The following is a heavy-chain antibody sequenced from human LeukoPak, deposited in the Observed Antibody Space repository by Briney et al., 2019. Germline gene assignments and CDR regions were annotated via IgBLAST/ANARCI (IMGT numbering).Heavy chain of an antibody. CDR3: ANQGVVTALVYYYYYMDV. CDR2: ITWNGEIV. Sequence: GGSLRLSCEAYGFTFNDYGMSWVRQAPGQGPEWVSGITWNGEIVDYAASVKGRFTISRDNSKNTLYLQMNSLRAEDTAVYYCANQGVVTALVYYYYYMDVWGKGTTVTISS. J-gene: IGHJ6*03. D-gene: IGHD2-21*02. CDR1: GFTFNDYG. V-gene: IGHV3-20*04.